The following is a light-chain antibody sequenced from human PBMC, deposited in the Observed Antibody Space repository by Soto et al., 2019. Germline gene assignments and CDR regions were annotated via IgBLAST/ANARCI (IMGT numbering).Light chain of an antibody. CDR1: QSVSSNY. CDR2: VAS. J-gene: IGKJ1*01. Sequence: EIVLTQSPGTLSLSPGETATLSCRASQSVSSNYLAWYQQKPGQAPKLLIYVASSRATAIPDRFSGSGSGADFTLTISRLEPEDFAVYYCQQYGSSPWTFGQGTKVEI. CDR3: QQYGSSPWT. V-gene: IGKV3-20*01.